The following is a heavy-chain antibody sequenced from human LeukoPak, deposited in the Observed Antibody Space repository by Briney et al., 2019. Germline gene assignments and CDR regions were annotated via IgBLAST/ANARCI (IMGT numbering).Heavy chain of an antibody. J-gene: IGHJ4*02. D-gene: IGHD3-22*01. CDR3: AKPAGWYYDSSGYFNY. V-gene: IGHV3-23*01. Sequence: GGSLRLSCTASGFTFSSYAMNWVRQAPGKGLEWVSGISGSGTSTYYADSVKGRFTISGDNSKNTLYLQMNSLRAEDTAVYYCAKPAGWYYDSSGYFNYWGQGILVTVSS. CDR2: ISGSGTST. CDR1: GFTFSSYA.